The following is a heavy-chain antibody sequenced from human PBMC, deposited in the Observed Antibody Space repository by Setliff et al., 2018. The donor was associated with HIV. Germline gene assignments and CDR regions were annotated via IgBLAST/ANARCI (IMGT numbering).Heavy chain of an antibody. V-gene: IGHV1-18*01. J-gene: IGHJ3*02. CDR3: ARFPYRSAWFSGGHDAFDI. D-gene: IGHD6-19*01. Sequence: ASVKVSCKASGYSFARYGLSWVRQAPGQGLEWTGWISGFNGNTKYAQSFQDRVAMTTETATSTAYMEMRSLRSDDTAVYFCARFPYRSAWFSGGHDAFDIWGQGTMVTVSS. CDR1: GYSFARYG. CDR2: ISGFNGNT.